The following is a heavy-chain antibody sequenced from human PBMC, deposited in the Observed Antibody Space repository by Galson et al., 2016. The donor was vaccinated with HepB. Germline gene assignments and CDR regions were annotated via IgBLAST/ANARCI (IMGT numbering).Heavy chain of an antibody. CDR2: ISNGDTT. CDR1: GFSVSSNY. Sequence: SLRLSCAASGFSVSSNYMSWVRQAPGKGLEWVSLISNGDTTYYADSVTGRFTISRDISKNTLFLQMNSLTPEDTAVYYCARDGFYDVWRATGAFDSWGQGTTVTVSS. CDR3: ARDGFYDVWRATGAFDS. J-gene: IGHJ3*02. D-gene: IGHD3-3*01. V-gene: IGHV3-66*01.